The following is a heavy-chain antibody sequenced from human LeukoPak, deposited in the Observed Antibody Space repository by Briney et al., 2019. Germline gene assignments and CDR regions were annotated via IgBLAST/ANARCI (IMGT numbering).Heavy chain of an antibody. CDR1: GYAFTTYG. Sequence: ASVKVSCKASGYAFTTYGIAWVRRAPGQGLEWMGWISAYNGNTNSAQKLQGRVTMTTDTSTSTAYMELRNLRSDDTAVYYCARYSGYSPVYYFDYWGQGTLVTVSS. D-gene: IGHD5-12*01. CDR2: ISAYNGNT. V-gene: IGHV1-18*01. J-gene: IGHJ4*02. CDR3: ARYSGYSPVYYFDY.